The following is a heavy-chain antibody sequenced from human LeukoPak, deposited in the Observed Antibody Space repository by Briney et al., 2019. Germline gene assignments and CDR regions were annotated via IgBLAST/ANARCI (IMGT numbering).Heavy chain of an antibody. Sequence: GGSLRLSCAASGFTFNNYAMGWVRQAPGKGLEWVANIKQDGSEKYYVDPVKGRFTISRDNARNSLYLQMNSLRADDTAVYYCARGGGYAWDYWGQGTLVTVSS. J-gene: IGHJ4*02. CDR2: IKQDGSEK. D-gene: IGHD5-12*01. CDR1: GFTFNNYA. CDR3: ARGGGYAWDY. V-gene: IGHV3-7*01.